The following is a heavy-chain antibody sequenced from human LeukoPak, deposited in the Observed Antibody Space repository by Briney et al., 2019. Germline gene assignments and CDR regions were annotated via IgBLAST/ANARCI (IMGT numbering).Heavy chain of an antibody. D-gene: IGHD3-10*01. J-gene: IGHJ3*02. CDR2: ISAYNGNT. CDR1: GYTFTSYG. CDR3: ARDAYYSGSGSLPDDAFDI. Sequence: GASVKVSCKASGYTFTSYGISWVRQAPGQGLEWMGWISAYNGNTNYAQKLQGRVTMTTDTSTSTAYMELRSLRSDDTAVYYCARDAYYSGSGSLPDDAFDIWGQGTMVTVSS. V-gene: IGHV1-18*01.